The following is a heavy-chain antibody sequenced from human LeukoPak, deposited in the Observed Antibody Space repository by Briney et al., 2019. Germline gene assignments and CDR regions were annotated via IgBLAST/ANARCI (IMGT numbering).Heavy chain of an antibody. D-gene: IGHD6-19*01. CDR2: ISGSGGTT. Sequence: PGGSLRLSCAASEFTFSSFAMSWVRQAPGMGLEWVSAISGSGGTTYYADSVKGRFTISRGNSKNTLYLQMNSLRAEDTAEYYCAKGAGIAVTGTIPFDYWGQGTLVTVSS. J-gene: IGHJ4*02. V-gene: IGHV3-23*01. CDR1: EFTFSSFA. CDR3: AKGAGIAVTGTIPFDY.